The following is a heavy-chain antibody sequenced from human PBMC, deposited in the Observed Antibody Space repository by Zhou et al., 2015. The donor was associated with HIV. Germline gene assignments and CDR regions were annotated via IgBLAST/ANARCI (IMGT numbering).Heavy chain of an antibody. V-gene: IGHV3-66*02. CDR2: IYSGGTT. Sequence: EVELVESGGGLVQPGGSLRLSCAVSGFSFRDYWMNWVRQAPGKGLEWVSVIYSGGTTYYADSVKGRFTISRDNSKNTLYLQMNSLRSEDTAVYYCARGTVGATWGVVDYWGQGTLVTVSS. CDR3: ARGTVGATWGVVDY. J-gene: IGHJ4*02. D-gene: IGHD1-26*01. CDR1: GFSFRDYW.